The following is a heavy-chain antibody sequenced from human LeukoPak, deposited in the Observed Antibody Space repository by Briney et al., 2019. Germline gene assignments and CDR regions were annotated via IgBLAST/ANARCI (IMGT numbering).Heavy chain of an antibody. CDR2: ISSSSSYI. V-gene: IGHV3-21*04. Sequence: PGGSLRLSCAASGFTFSSYSMNWVRQAPGKGLEWVSSISSSSSYIYYADSVKGRFTISRDNAKNSLYLQMNSLRAEDTALYYCAKDRTYSSSWYGAFDIWGQGTMVTVSS. J-gene: IGHJ3*02. CDR3: AKDRTYSSSWYGAFDI. CDR1: GFTFSSYS. D-gene: IGHD6-13*01.